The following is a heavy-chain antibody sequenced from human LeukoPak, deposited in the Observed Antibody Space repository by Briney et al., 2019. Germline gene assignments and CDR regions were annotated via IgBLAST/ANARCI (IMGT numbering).Heavy chain of an antibody. CDR1: GFTFSSYG. V-gene: IGHV3-23*01. CDR2: ISGSGGST. CDR3: AKLPLIVVVTAIFDY. Sequence: GGSLRLSCTASGFTFSSYGMHWVRQAPGKGLEWVSAISGSGGSTYYADSVKGRFTISRDNSKNTLYLQMNSLRAEDTAVYYCAKLPLIVVVTAIFDYWGQGTLVTVSS. J-gene: IGHJ4*02. D-gene: IGHD2-21*02.